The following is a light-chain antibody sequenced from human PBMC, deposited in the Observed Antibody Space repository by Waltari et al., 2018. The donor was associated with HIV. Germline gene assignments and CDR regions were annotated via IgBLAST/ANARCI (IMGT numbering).Light chain of an antibody. Sequence: GARCAITCRASQGVRNALAWYQQKPGRPPKLLIYDASTLESGVPSRFSGSLSGTDFNLTISNLQPEDSATYYCQQFRSYPRTFGQGATLEIK. CDR2: DAS. CDR3: QQFRSYPRT. V-gene: IGKV1-13*02. CDR1: QGVRNA. J-gene: IGKJ2*01.